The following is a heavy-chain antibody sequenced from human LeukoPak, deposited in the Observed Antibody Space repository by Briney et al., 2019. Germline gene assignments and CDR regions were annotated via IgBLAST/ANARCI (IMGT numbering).Heavy chain of an antibody. J-gene: IGHJ6*03. CDR3: ARDSVGCSSTSCQPYYYYYMDV. CDR1: GGSISSYY. CDR2: IYHTGST. Sequence: SETLSLTCTVSGGSISSYYWSWIRQPPGKGLEWIGYIYHTGSTSYNPSLKSRVTISVDTSKNQFSLKLSSVTAADTAVYYCARDSVGCSSTSCQPYYYYYMDVWGKGTTVTVSS. V-gene: IGHV4-59*01. D-gene: IGHD2-2*01.